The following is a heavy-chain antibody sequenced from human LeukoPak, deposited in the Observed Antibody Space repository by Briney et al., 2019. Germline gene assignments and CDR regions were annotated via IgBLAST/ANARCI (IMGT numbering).Heavy chain of an antibody. Sequence: ASVKVSCKASGGTCNTYAITWVRQGPGEGIEWMGRSIPILDVADSAQRFQGRVTITADSSTSTVYMVLNSLRSEDTSIYYCARFPVRGYTYGSVIHHMDVWGQGTTVIVSS. CDR1: GGTCNTYA. V-gene: IGHV1-69*04. J-gene: IGHJ6*02. CDR2: SIPILDVA. D-gene: IGHD5-18*01. CDR3: ARFPVRGYTYGSVIHHMDV.